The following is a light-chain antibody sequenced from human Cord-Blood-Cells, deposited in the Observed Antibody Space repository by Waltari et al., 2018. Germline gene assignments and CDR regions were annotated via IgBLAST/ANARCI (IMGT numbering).Light chain of an antibody. Sequence: DIQLTQSPSFLSASVGDRAIITCRASQGISSYLAWYQQKPGNAPKLLIYAASTLQSGVPSRFSGSGSGTEFTLTISSLQPEDFATYYCQQLNSYPRITFGQGTRLEIK. CDR2: AAS. V-gene: IGKV1-9*01. CDR1: QGISSY. J-gene: IGKJ5*01. CDR3: QQLNSYPRIT.